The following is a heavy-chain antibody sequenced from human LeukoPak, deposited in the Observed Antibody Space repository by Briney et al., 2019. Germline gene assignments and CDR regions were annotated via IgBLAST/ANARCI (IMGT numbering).Heavy chain of an antibody. J-gene: IGHJ3*02. CDR3: ARDRIVGPMESAFDI. Sequence: SVKVSCKASGSTFTSKTISWVRQAPGQGLEWMGRIIPMYDITDYAQKFQGRVTITTDKSTSTAYMELSSLTSEDTAVYYCARDRIVGPMESAFDIWGQGTMVTVSP. V-gene: IGHV1-69*04. CDR1: GSTFTSKT. CDR2: IIPMYDIT. D-gene: IGHD1-26*01.